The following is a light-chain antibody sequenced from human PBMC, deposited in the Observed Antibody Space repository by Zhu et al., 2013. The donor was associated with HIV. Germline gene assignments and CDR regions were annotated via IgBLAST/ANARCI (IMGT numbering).Light chain of an antibody. J-gene: IGLJ3*02. CDR3: VLYMGSGISV. Sequence: QTVVTQEPSFSVSPGGTVTLTCALSSGSVSTSYHPSWYQQTPGQAPRTLIYNTNTRSSGVPDRFSGSIVGNKAALTITGAQADDESDYYCVLYMGSGISVFGGGTKLTVL. CDR1: SGSVSTSYH. V-gene: IGLV8-61*01. CDR2: NTN.